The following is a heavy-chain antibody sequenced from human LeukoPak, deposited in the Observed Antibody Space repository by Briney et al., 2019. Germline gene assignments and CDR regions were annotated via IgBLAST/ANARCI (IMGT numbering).Heavy chain of an antibody. V-gene: IGHV4-4*07. CDR2: IYTSGST. D-gene: IGHD2-21*01. CDR3: AREGISARAGAFDI. Sequence: SGTLCLTCAVSGVSISDYSWSWVRQPAGKGLEWVGRIYTSGSTTYNPSIKTRDTTSVDSSQKQCSLRLSSVTAADTAVYYCAREGISARAGAFDIWGQGTMVTVSS. CDR1: GVSISDYS. J-gene: IGHJ3*02.